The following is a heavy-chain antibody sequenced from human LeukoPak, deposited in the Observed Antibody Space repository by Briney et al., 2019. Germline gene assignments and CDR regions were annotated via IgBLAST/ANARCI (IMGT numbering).Heavy chain of an antibody. CDR3: WNYGQGFSFES. CDR2: IYYDGNT. V-gene: IGHV4-39*03. J-gene: IGHJ4*02. D-gene: IGHD1-7*01. CDR1: GGSVRSSGHY. Sequence: SETLSLSCTVSGGSVRSSGHYWGWIRLPPGKGLGWTGSIYYDGNTYYQPSLKSRVSISLDTSKNQFSLELTSVTAADTATYYRWNYGQGFSFESWGQGTLLTVSS.